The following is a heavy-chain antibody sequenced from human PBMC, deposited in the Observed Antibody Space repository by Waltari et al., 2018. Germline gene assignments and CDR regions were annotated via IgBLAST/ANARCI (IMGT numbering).Heavy chain of an antibody. D-gene: IGHD1-26*01. CDR1: GDSVSSNSSA. CDR2: TYYRSKWYN. V-gene: IGHV6-1*01. J-gene: IGHJ4*02. CDR3: ARGGVGSTAGFDY. Sequence: QVQLRQSGPGLVKPSQTLSLTCAISGDSVSSNSSAWNWIRPSPSRGLEWLGRTYYRSKWYNEYAVSVKSRININPDISKNQFSLQLNSVTPEDTAVYYCARGGVGSTAGFDYWGQETLVTVSS.